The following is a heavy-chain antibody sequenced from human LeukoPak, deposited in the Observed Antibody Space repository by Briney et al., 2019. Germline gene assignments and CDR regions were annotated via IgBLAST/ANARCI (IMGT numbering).Heavy chain of an antibody. CDR3: AKEGIRSSGYWGPLYYYYMDV. V-gene: IGHV3-9*01. D-gene: IGHD3-22*01. CDR1: GFTFDDYA. Sequence: GGSLRLSCAASGFTFDDYAMHWVRQVPGKGLEWVSGISWNSGSIGYADSVKGRFTISRDNAKNSLYLQMNSLRAEDTALYYCAKEGIRSSGYWGPLYYYYMDVWGKGTTVTISS. J-gene: IGHJ6*03. CDR2: ISWNSGSI.